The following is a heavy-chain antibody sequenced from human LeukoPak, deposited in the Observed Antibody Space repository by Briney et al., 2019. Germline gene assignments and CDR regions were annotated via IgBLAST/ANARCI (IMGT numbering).Heavy chain of an antibody. Sequence: GSLRLSCAASGFSFSDYGMHWVRQAPGKGLEWVAVILSDGTYTYYADSVKGRFTMSRDNSKNTLYLPMNSLRAEDTAVYYCAKDSGYYGSGSDWTIDYWGQGTLVTVSS. CDR3: AKDSGYYGSGSDWTIDY. CDR2: ILSDGTYT. D-gene: IGHD3-10*01. CDR1: GFSFSDYG. V-gene: IGHV3-33*06. J-gene: IGHJ4*02.